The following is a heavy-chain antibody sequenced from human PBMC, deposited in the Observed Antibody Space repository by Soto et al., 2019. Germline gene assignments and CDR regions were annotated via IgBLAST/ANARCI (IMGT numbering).Heavy chain of an antibody. V-gene: IGHV3-33*01. CDR1: GFTFSSYG. J-gene: IGHJ4*02. CDR2: IWYDGSNK. CDR3: ARDYYDSSGYYYFDY. D-gene: IGHD3-22*01. Sequence: PGGSLRLSCAASGFTFSSYGMHWVRQAPGKGLEWVAVIWYDGSNKYYADSVKGRFTISRDNSKNTLYLQMNSLRAEDTAVYYCARDYYDSSGYYYFDYWGQGTLVTVSS.